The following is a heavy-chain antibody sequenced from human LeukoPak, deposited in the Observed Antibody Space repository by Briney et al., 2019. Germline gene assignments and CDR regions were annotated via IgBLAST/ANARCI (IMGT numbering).Heavy chain of an antibody. V-gene: IGHV4-30-2*01. J-gene: IGHJ5*02. CDR1: GGSITGYY. D-gene: IGHD3-16*01. CDR2: IYHSGST. CDR3: ARTDYAEWFDP. Sequence: PSETLSLTCTVSGGSITGYYWSWIRQPPGKGLEWIGYIYHSGSTYYNPSLKSRVTISVDRSKNQFSLKLSSVTAADTAVYYCARTDYAEWFDPWGQGTLVTVSS.